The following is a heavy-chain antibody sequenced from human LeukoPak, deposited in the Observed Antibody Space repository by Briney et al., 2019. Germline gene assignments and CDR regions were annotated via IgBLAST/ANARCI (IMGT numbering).Heavy chain of an antibody. CDR1: GFTFSSYG. CDR2: ISGSGGST. Sequence: GGSLRLSCAASGFTFSSYGMSWVRQAPGKGLEWVSAISGSGGSTYYADSVKGRFTISRDNSKNTLYLQMNSLRAEDTAVYYCAKERNTDVKDSSGWNNWFDPWGQGTLVTVSS. V-gene: IGHV3-23*01. J-gene: IGHJ5*02. D-gene: IGHD6-19*01. CDR3: AKERNTDVKDSSGWNNWFDP.